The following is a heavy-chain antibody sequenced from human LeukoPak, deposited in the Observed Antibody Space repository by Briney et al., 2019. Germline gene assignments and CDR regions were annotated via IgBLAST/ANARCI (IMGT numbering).Heavy chain of an antibody. D-gene: IGHD6-13*01. CDR3: ASPVAAAGLGYYYYYMDV. V-gene: IGHV1-2*02. J-gene: IGHJ6*03. CDR1: GYTFTGYY. CDR2: INPNSGGT. Sequence: ASVKVSCKASGYTFTGYYMHWVRQAPGQGLEWMGWINPNSGGTNYAQKFQGRVTMTRDTSISTAYMELSRLRSDDTAVYYCASPVAAAGLGYYYYYMDVWGKGTTVTVSS.